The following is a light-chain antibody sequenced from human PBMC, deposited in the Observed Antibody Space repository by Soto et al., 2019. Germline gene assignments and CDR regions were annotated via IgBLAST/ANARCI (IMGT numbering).Light chain of an antibody. Sequence: DIQLTQSPSFLSASVGDRVTITCRASQGIYTYLAWYQQKPGKAPELLIYAASTLQSGVTSRFSGSGSGTEFNLTISSLQPEDFATYYCQHINSYPWTFGQGTKVEIK. CDR3: QHINSYPWT. J-gene: IGKJ1*01. V-gene: IGKV1-9*01. CDR2: AAS. CDR1: QGIYTY.